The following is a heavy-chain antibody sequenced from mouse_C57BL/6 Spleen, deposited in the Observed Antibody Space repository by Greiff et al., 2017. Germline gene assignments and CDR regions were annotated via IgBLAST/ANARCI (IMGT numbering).Heavy chain of an antibody. CDR1: GYTFTSYW. CDR2: IDPSDSYT. J-gene: IGHJ2*01. Sequence: QVQLQQPGAELVMPGASVKLSCKASGYTFTSYWMHWVKQRPGQGLEWIGEIDPSDSYTNYNQKFKGKSTLTVDKSSSTAYMQLSSLTSEDSAVYYCARSRGDDAYFYYWGQGTTRTVSS. V-gene: IGHV1-69*01. CDR3: ARSRGDDAYFYY.